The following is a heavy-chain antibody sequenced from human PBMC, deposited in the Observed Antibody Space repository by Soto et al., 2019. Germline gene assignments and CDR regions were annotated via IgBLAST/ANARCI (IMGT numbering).Heavy chain of an antibody. V-gene: IGHV1-46*01. CDR3: ASDGGYNFWSGYPINWFDS. CDR2: INPSNAKT. CDR1: GYTFTTYY. Sequence: VKVSCKASGYTFTTYYRHWVRQAPGQGLEWMGIINPSNAKTSYAQKFQGRVTMTSEMSTSTVYMELSGLRSEDTAVYYCASDGGYNFWSGYPINWFDSWGQGTLVTVSS. D-gene: IGHD3-3*01. J-gene: IGHJ5*01.